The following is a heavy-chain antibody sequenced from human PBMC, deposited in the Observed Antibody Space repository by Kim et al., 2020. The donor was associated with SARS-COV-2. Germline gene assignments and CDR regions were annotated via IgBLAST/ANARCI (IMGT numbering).Heavy chain of an antibody. CDR3: ASAHHRNWFDP. CDR1: GYTFTSYY. CDR2: INSSGGST. V-gene: IGHV1-46*01. Sequence: ASVKVSCKASGYTFTSYYMHWVRQAPGQGLEWMGIINSSGGSTSYAQKFQGRVTMTRDTSTSTVYMELSSLRSEDTAVYYCASAHHRNWFDPWGQGTLVTVSS. J-gene: IGHJ5*02.